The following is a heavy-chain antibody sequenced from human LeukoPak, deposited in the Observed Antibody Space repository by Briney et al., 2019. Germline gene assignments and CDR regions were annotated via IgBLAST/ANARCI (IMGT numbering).Heavy chain of an antibody. CDR1: GYPINSAYY. D-gene: IGHD2-2*01. Sequence: SETLSLTCAVSGYPINSAYYGVWVRQPPGKGLEWIGSLYLPDSTYYNPSLESRVTMSVDTSRNQFSLKLSFVTAADTAVYYCARQYDSYFYYYLDLWGTGTTVTVSS. V-gene: IGHV4-38-2*01. CDR2: LYLPDST. J-gene: IGHJ6*03. CDR3: ARQYDSYFYYYLDL.